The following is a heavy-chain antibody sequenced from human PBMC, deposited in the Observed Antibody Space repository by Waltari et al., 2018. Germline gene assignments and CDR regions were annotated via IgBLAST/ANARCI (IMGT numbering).Heavy chain of an antibody. D-gene: IGHD6-13*01. V-gene: IGHV1-2*02. J-gene: IGHJ4*02. CDR2: INPNSGGT. CDR1: GYTFTGYY. CDR3: AANPARIAAAGQVY. Sequence: QVQLVQSGAEVKKPGASVKVSCKASGYTFTGYYMPWVRQAPGQGLEWMGWINPNSGGTNYAQKFQGRVTMTRDTSISTAYMELSRLRSDDTAVYYSAANPARIAAAGQVYWGQGTLVTVSS.